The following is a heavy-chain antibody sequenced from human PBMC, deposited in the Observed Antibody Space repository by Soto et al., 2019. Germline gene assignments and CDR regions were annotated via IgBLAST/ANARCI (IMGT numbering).Heavy chain of an antibody. V-gene: IGHV1-18*04. CDR3: ARGSSGALYDY. CDR1: GYIFTNYG. CDR2: ISGYNGYP. J-gene: IGHJ4*01. Sequence: QIHLVQSGAEVRKPGASVNVSCKTSGYIFTNYGVSWVRQAPGEGLEVVGWISGYNGYPKYGQRFQGRVTRSTDTSTTTGYMELRNLRSDDTAVYYCARGSSGALYDYWGQGTLLTVSS.